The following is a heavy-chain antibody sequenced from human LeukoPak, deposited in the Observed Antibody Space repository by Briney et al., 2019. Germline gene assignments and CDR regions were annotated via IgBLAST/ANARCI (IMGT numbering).Heavy chain of an antibody. Sequence: VKXSCKASGYTFTSYDINWVRQATGQGLEWMGWMNPNSGNTGYAQKFQGRVTMTRNTSISTAYMELSSLRSEDTAVYYCAREFVTMVRGANLDDAFDIWGQGTMVTVSS. J-gene: IGHJ3*02. CDR2: MNPNSGNT. CDR3: AREFVTMVRGANLDDAFDI. D-gene: IGHD3-10*01. V-gene: IGHV1-8*01. CDR1: GYTFTSYD.